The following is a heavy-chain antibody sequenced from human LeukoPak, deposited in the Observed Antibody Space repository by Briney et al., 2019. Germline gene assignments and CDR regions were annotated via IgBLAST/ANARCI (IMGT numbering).Heavy chain of an antibody. Sequence: GGSLRLSCAASGFTFSSYGMHWVRQAPGKGLEWVAVIWYDGSNKYYADSVKGRFTISRDNSKNTLYLQMNSLRAEDAAVYYCARDHVEIDPFDIWRQGTLVTVSS. CDR2: IWYDGSNK. J-gene: IGHJ3*02. CDR3: ARDHVEIDPFDI. V-gene: IGHV3-33*01. CDR1: GFTFSSYG. D-gene: IGHD1-1*01.